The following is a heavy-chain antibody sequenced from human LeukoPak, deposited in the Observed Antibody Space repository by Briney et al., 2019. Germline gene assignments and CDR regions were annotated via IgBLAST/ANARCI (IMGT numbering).Heavy chain of an antibody. J-gene: IGHJ5*02. V-gene: IGHV1-2*04. CDR3: ARVRLRSTPYNWFDP. CDR1: GYTFTGYY. D-gene: IGHD4-17*01. Sequence: GASVKVPCKASGYTFTGYYMHWVRQAPGQGLEWMGRINPNSGGTNYAQKFQGWVTMTRDTSISTAYMELSSLRSEDTAVYYCARVRLRSTPYNWFDPWGQGTLVTVSS. CDR2: INPNSGGT.